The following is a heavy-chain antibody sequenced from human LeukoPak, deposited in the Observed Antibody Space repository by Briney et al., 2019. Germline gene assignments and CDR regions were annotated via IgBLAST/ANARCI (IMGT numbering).Heavy chain of an antibody. J-gene: IGHJ4*02. CDR3: ARDLNWETY. Sequence: GGSLRLSCTASGFTFGDYAMSWVRQAPGKGLEWVANIKTDGSLVYYVDSVKGRFTISRDNAKNSLYLQMNSLRAEDTAVYYCARDLNWETYWGQGTLVSVSS. CDR1: GFTFGDYA. V-gene: IGHV3-7*01. CDR2: IKTDGSLV. D-gene: IGHD7-27*01.